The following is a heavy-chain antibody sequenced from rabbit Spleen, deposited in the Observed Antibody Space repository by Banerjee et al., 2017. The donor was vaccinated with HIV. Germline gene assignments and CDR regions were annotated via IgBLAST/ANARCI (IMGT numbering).Heavy chain of an antibody. CDR3: ARDAGSSFSSYGMDL. Sequence: QEQLVESGGGLVQPEGSLTLTCKASGFSFSGSYYMCWVRQAPGKGLELIACIYTGSSPSTYYASWAKGRFTCSKTSSTTVTLQMTSLTAADTATYFCARDAGSSFSSYGMDLWGPGTLVTVS. J-gene: IGHJ6*01. CDR2: IYTGSSPST. D-gene: IGHD8-1*01. V-gene: IGHV1S45*01. CDR1: GFSFSGSYY.